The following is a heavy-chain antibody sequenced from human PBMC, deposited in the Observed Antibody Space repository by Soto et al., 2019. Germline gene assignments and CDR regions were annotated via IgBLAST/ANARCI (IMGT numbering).Heavy chain of an antibody. D-gene: IGHD4-17*01. J-gene: IGHJ3*02. CDR2: ILTIFGTA. V-gene: IGHV1-69*06. CDR3: ARGHEYGGNSDAFDI. Sequence: ASVKVCCKACGGTFRTSSINWLRQAPGQQPEWMGNILTIFGTAEYAQKLKDRVTITADKSTDTAYMELRSLFSEDTAVYYCARGHEYGGNSDAFDIWGQGTVVTVSS. CDR1: GGTFRTSS.